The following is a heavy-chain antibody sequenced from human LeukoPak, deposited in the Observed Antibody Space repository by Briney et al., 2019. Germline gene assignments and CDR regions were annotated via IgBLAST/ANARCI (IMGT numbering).Heavy chain of an antibody. D-gene: IGHD2-21*01. Sequence: GGSLRLSCVGSGFTFRSHAMSWVRQAPAKGLDFVSGIYENGGTTYFADSVKGRFSISRDNSKNTLYLQMDSLRGEDTAVYYCAKDFRIGYSAHFDYWGQGALVTVSS. J-gene: IGHJ4*02. CDR2: IYENGGTT. V-gene: IGHV3-23*01. CDR1: GFTFRSHA. CDR3: AKDFRIGYSAHFDY.